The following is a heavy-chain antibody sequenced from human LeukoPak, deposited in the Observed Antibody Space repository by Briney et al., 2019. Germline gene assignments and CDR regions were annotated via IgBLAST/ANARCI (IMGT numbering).Heavy chain of an antibody. Sequence: GGSLRLSCAASGFTFSTYGMHWVRQAPGKGLEWVSGISGSGGSTYYADSVKGRFTISRDNSKNTLYLQMNSLRVEDTAVYYCAKDRGRTWVQVANWGQGTLVTVSS. J-gene: IGHJ4*02. V-gene: IGHV3-23*01. CDR2: ISGSGGST. D-gene: IGHD2-15*01. CDR3: AKDRGRTWVQVAN. CDR1: GFTFSTYG.